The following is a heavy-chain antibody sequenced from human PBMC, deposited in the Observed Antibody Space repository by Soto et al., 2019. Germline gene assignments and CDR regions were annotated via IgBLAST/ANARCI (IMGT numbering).Heavy chain of an antibody. V-gene: IGHV3-33*01. CDR1: GFTLSSYG. CDR2: IWYDGSKK. Sequence: GGSLRLSCAASGFTLSSYGMIWVRESPGRGLECVTNIWYDGSKKYYADYVKSRFNITSENPKNKMYRQMNRLRAEDNAVYYCARDDSSSWYVDYWGQGTLVTVSS. D-gene: IGHD6-13*01. CDR3: ARDDSSSWYVDY. J-gene: IGHJ4*02.